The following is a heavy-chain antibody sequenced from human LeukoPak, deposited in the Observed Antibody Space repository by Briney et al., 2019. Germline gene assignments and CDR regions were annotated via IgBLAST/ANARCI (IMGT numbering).Heavy chain of an antibody. Sequence: PGGSLRLSCAASGFTFSTFSMNWVRQAPGKGLEWVSSISGSTTYIFYADSVEGRFTISGDNAKNLVYLQMNSLRAEDTAVYYCASFETVSATSFDPWGQGTLVTVSS. CDR1: GFTFSTFS. CDR2: ISGSTTYI. J-gene: IGHJ5*02. D-gene: IGHD5/OR15-5a*01. CDR3: ASFETVSATSFDP. V-gene: IGHV3-21*01.